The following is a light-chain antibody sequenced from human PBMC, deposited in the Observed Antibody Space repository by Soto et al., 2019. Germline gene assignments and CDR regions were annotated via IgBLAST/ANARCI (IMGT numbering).Light chain of an antibody. J-gene: IGKJ4*01. V-gene: IGKV1-13*02. CDR2: DAS. CDR3: QQVKSYPLT. CDR1: QGISPY. Sequence: IQLTQSPSFLSASVGDRVTITCRASQGISPYLAWYQQKPGKAPKLLISDASSLEGGVPSRFSGSGSGTYFTLTISSLQPEDFATYYCQQVKSYPLTFGGGTKVEIE.